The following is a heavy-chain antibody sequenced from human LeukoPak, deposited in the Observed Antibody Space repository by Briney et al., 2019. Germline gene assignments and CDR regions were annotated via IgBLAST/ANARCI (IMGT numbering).Heavy chain of an antibody. D-gene: IGHD3-22*01. CDR2: IYNSGNI. Sequence: GGSLRLSCAASGFTVSSYYMSWVRQAPGKGLEWVSIIYNSGNIYYADSVKGRFTISRDNAKNSLFLQMNSLRAEDTAVYYCARDSDFDSSGYYPYYYYYYKMDVWGQGTTVTVSS. J-gene: IGHJ6*02. CDR3: ARDSDFDSSGYYPYYYYYYKMDV. V-gene: IGHV3-66*01. CDR1: GFTVSSYY.